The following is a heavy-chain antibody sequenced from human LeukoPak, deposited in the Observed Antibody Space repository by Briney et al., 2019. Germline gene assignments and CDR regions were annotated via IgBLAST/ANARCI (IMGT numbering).Heavy chain of an antibody. J-gene: IGHJ5*02. CDR1: GFTFSTYS. CDR2: ISSSSSYI. V-gene: IGHV3-21*01. CDR3: ARVGCSSTSCYTANYRNWFDP. D-gene: IGHD2-2*02. Sequence: GGSLRLSCAASGFTFSTYSMNWVRQAPGKGLEWVSSISSSSSYIYYADSLKARFTISRDNAKNSLYLQMNSLRAEDTAVYYCARVGCSSTSCYTANYRNWFDPWGQGTLVTVSS.